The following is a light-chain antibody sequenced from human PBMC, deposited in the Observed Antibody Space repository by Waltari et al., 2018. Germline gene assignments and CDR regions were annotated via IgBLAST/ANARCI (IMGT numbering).Light chain of an antibody. CDR3: QQYGNSPLT. J-gene: IGKJ4*01. V-gene: IGKV3-20*01. CDR2: GAS. Sequence: EIVLTQSPGTLSLSPGERATLSCRASQSVHSNYLAWYQQRPGQAPRLLIYGASSRATDIPDRFSGSGSGTDFILTISRLEPEDFAVFYCQQYGNSPLTFGGGTKVEIK. CDR1: QSVHSNY.